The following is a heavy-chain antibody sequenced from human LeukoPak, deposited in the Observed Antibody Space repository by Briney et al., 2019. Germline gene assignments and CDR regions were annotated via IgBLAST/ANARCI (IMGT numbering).Heavy chain of an antibody. CDR1: GFTFSDYY. Sequence: PGGSLRLSCAASGFTFSDYYMSWIRQAPGKGLEWVSYISSSGSTIYYADSVKGRFTISRDNAKNSLYLQMNSLRAEDAALYYCAKVGMGSSWEFDYWGQGTLVTVSS. V-gene: IGHV3-11*01. CDR3: AKVGMGSSWEFDY. D-gene: IGHD6-13*01. J-gene: IGHJ4*02. CDR2: ISSSGSTI.